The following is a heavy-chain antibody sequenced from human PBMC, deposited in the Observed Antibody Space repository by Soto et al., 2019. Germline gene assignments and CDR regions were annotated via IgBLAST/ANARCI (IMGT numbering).Heavy chain of an antibody. D-gene: IGHD3-22*01. J-gene: IGHJ5*02. CDR2: IYWDDDK. Sequence: QITLKESGPTLVKPTQTLTLTCTFSGFSLSTSGVGVGWIRQPPGKALEWLALIYWDDDKRYSPSLKSRPTITKDTSKNQVVLTMTNMDPVDTATYYCAHSISSAYYYDSSGRNWFDPWGQGTLVTVSS. V-gene: IGHV2-5*02. CDR3: AHSISSAYYYDSSGRNWFDP. CDR1: GFSLSTSGVG.